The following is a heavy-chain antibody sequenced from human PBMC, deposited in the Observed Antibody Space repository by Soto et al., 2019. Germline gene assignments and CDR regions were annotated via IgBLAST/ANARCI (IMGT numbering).Heavy chain of an antibody. CDR2: INPSGGST. Sequence: ASVNVSCKASGYTFTTYYIHWVRQAPGQGLEWMGRINPSGGSTSYAQKFQGRVTMTRDTSTSTVYMELSSLRSEDTGVYYCTRDPGGYNYFDYWGQGTLVTVSS. CDR1: GYTFTTYY. D-gene: IGHD5-12*01. V-gene: IGHV1-46*03. J-gene: IGHJ4*02. CDR3: TRDPGGYNYFDY.